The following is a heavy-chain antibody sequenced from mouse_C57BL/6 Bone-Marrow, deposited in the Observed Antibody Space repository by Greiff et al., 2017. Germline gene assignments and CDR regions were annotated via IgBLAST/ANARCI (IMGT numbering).Heavy chain of an antibody. CDR1: GFNIKNTY. Sequence: EVQLQQSVAELVRPGASVKLSCTASGFNIKNTYMPWVKQRPEQGLEWIGRIDPANGNTKYAPKFQGKATKTADTSSNTAYLQLSSLTSEDTAIYYCAREHHWDGFAYWGQGTLVTVSA. CDR2: IDPANGNT. D-gene: IGHD4-1*01. V-gene: IGHV14-3*01. CDR3: AREHHWDGFAY. J-gene: IGHJ3*01.